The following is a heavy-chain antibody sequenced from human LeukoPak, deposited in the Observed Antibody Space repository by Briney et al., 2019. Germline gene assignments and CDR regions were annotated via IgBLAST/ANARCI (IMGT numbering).Heavy chain of an antibody. D-gene: IGHD2-2*01. J-gene: IGHJ5*02. CDR3: AKDPTSGVPAAKGFDP. V-gene: IGHV3-7*01. Sequence: GGSLRLSCAASGFTFSSYWMSWVRQAPGKGLEWVANIKQDGSEKYYVDSVKGRFTISRDNAKNSLYLQMNSLRAEDTAVYYCAKDPTSGVPAAKGFDPWGQGTLVTVSS. CDR1: GFTFSSYW. CDR2: IKQDGSEK.